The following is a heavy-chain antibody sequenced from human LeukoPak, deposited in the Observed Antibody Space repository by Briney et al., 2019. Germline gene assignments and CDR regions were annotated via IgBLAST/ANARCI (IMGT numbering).Heavy chain of an antibody. CDR2: INHSGST. D-gene: IGHD3-22*01. V-gene: IGHV4-34*01. J-gene: IGHJ5*02. Sequence: SETLSLTCAVYGGSFSGYYWSWIRQPPGKGLEWIGEINHSGSTNYNPSLKSRVTISVDTSKNQFSLKLSSVTAADTAVYYCARVTYYYDSSAKGWFDPWGQGTLVTVSS. CDR3: ARVTYYYDSSAKGWFDP. CDR1: GGSFSGYY.